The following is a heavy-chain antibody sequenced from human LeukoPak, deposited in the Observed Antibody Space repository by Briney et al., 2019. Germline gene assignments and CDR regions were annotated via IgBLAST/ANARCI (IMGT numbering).Heavy chain of an antibody. CDR2: IKQDGNEK. D-gene: IGHD4/OR15-4a*01. CDR1: GFTFRTYW. Sequence: SGGSLRLSCAASGFTFRTYWMSWVRQAPGKGLEWVANIKQDGNEKYYVDSVKGQFTISRDNAKNSLDLQMNSLRAEDTAVYYCARDTLGEGEDANYAVYYFDYWGQGTPVTVSS. J-gene: IGHJ4*02. CDR3: ARDTLGEGEDANYAVYYFDY. V-gene: IGHV3-7*01.